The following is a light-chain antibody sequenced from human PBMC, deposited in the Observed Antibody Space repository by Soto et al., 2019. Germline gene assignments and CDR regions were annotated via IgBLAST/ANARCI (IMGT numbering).Light chain of an antibody. V-gene: IGLV2-14*01. CDR1: SSDVGYYDY. CDR2: EVT. J-gene: IGLJ1*01. CDR3: SSYTTISTYV. Sequence: QSALTQPASVSGSLGQSITISCTGTSSDVGYYDYVSWYQQHPGKAPKLMIYEVTNRPSGVSNRFSGSKSGNTASLTISGLQAEDEADYYCSSYTTISTYVFGTGTKVTVL.